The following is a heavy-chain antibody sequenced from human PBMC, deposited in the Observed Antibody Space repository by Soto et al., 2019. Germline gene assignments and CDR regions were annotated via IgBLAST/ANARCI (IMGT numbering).Heavy chain of an antibody. Sequence: ASVKVSCKASGYTFTSYYMHWVRQAPGQGLEWMGIINPSGGSTSYAQKFQGRVTMTRDTSTSTVYMELSSLRSEDTAVYYCGRVKRSSPGGHYFYFLDVWGKGTTVTSP. J-gene: IGHJ6*03. CDR1: GYTFTSYY. D-gene: IGHD6-6*01. V-gene: IGHV1-46*03. CDR3: GRVKRSSPGGHYFYFLDV. CDR2: INPSGGST.